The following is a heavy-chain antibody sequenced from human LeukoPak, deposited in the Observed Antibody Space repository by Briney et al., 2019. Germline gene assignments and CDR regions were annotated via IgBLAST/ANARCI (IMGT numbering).Heavy chain of an antibody. CDR3: ARAVRRDDY. Sequence: PGGSLRLSCAASGFTFSSYEMNWVRQAPGKGLEWVSFISSSGSSIYYADSVKGRFTTSRDNAKNSLYLQMNSLRAEDTAVYYCARAVRRDDYWGQGTLVTVSS. D-gene: IGHD6-19*01. V-gene: IGHV3-48*03. CDR2: ISSSGSSI. J-gene: IGHJ4*02. CDR1: GFTFSSYE.